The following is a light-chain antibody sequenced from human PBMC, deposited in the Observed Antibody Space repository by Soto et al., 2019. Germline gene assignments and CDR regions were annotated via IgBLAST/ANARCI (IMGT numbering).Light chain of an antibody. CDR2: GAS. CDR3: QQYGSSPRGT. CDR1: QSISSSY. Sequence: IVLTQSPGTLSLSPWESATLSCRASQSISSSYLAWYQQKPGQAPRPLIYGASSRASGVPDRFSGSGSGPDFSLTISRLEPEDFAVYYCQQYGSSPRGTFGQGTKVDI. V-gene: IGKV3-20*01. J-gene: IGKJ1*01.